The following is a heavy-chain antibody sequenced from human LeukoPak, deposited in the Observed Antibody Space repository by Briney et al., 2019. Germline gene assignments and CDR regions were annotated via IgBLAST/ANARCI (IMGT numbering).Heavy chain of an antibody. D-gene: IGHD3-10*01. V-gene: IGHV3-23*01. Sequence: GGSLRLSCAASGFTFSSYAMSWVRQAPGKGLEWVSAISGSGGSTCYADSVKGRFTISRDNSKNTLYLQMNSLRAEDTAVYYCAKGKYGSGSYYNWFDPWGQGTLVTVSS. J-gene: IGHJ5*02. CDR3: AKGKYGSGSYYNWFDP. CDR2: ISGSGGST. CDR1: GFTFSSYA.